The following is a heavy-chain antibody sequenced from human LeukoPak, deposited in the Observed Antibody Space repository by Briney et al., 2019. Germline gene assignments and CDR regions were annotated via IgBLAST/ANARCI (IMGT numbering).Heavy chain of an antibody. Sequence: GGSLRLSCAASGFTVSSNYMSWVRQAPGKGLEWVSVIYSGGSTYYADSVKGRFTISRDNSKNTPYLQMNSLRAEDTAVYYCARDRGGAXGPXYYMDVWGKGTTVTVSS. D-gene: IGHD6-13*01. J-gene: IGHJ6*03. CDR3: ARDRGGAXGPXYYMDV. V-gene: IGHV3-53*01. CDR2: IYSGGST. CDR1: GFTVSSNY.